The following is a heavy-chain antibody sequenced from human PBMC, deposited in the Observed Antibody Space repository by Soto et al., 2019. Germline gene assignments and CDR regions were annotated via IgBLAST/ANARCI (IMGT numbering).Heavy chain of an antibody. CDR3: VRDYASDSGVHLDF. D-gene: IGHD3-22*01. Sequence: QVQLVQSGTEVKKPGASVKVSCKASGYRVTQYVIHWVRQAPGQRLEWMGWIGAGDGKTYYSQNFQGRVTITKDTSASTVYMELSSLVSEDTAVYHCVRDYASDSGVHLDFWGQGTLVTVSS. J-gene: IGHJ4*02. CDR2: IGAGDGKT. CDR1: GYRVTQYV. V-gene: IGHV1-3*01.